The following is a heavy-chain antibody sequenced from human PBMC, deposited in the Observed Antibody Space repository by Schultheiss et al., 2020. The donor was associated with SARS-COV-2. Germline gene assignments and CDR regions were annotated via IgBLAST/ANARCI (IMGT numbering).Heavy chain of an antibody. Sequence: GGSLRLSCAASGFTFSSYWMHWVRQAPGKGLVWVSRINSDGSSTSYADSVKGRFTISRDNAKNTLYLQMNSLRAEDTAVYYCAREHTLGYCSSTSCNNWFDPWGQGTLVTVSS. CDR2: INSDGSST. CDR1: GFTFSSYW. V-gene: IGHV3-74*01. J-gene: IGHJ5*02. CDR3: AREHTLGYCSSTSCNNWFDP. D-gene: IGHD2-2*01.